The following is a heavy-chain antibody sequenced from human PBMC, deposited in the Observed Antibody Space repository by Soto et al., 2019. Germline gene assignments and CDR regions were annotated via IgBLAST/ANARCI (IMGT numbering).Heavy chain of an antibody. Sequence: EALKISCKGSGYRFTSYWIGWVRQMPGKGLEWMGIIYPGGSDTRYSPSFQGQVTISADKSISTAYLQWSSLKASDTAMYYCARALGIAAAGKFDPWGQGTLVTVSS. CDR3: ARALGIAAAGKFDP. CDR1: GYRFTSYW. D-gene: IGHD6-13*01. V-gene: IGHV5-51*01. J-gene: IGHJ5*02. CDR2: IYPGGSDT.